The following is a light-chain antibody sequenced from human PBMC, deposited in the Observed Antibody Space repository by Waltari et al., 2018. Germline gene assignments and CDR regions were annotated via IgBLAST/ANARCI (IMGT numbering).Light chain of an antibody. J-gene: IGLJ1*01. V-gene: IGLV1-44*01. Sequence: QSVLTQPPSPSGTPGPPVTISCSGSRPNVGSNTVHWFQQVPVPTPKLLIYRNNQRPSGVPDRFSGAKSGPSASLAISGLQSEDEADYYCAAWDDSLNAYVFGTGTQVPVL. CDR2: RNN. CDR3: AAWDDSLNAYV. CDR1: RPNVGSNT.